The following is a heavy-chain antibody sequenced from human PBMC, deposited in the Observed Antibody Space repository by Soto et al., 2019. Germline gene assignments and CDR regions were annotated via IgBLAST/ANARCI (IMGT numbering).Heavy chain of an antibody. CDR3: ARVPIGCSGACYTNWFDP. CDR1: GGSISSYY. CDR2: IYYSGSA. J-gene: IGHJ5*02. D-gene: IGHD2-21*02. Sequence: SETLSLTCTVSGGSISSYYWSWIRQPPGKGLEWIGYIYYSGSATYNPTLKSRVNISVDTSNNQFSLKVNSMTPADTAVYYCARVPIGCSGACYTNWFDPWGQGTLVTVS. V-gene: IGHV4-59*12.